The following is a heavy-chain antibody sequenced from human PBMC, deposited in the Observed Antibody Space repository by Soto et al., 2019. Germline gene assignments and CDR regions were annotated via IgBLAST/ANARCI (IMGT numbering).Heavy chain of an antibody. D-gene: IGHD3-16*01. Sequence: EVQLVESGGGLVKPGGSLRLSCEASGFTFSNAWMSWVRQAPGKGLEWVGRIKSKTDGGTTDYAAPVKGRFTISRDDSKNALYLQMNSLKTVDRAVYYCTTDEFSITFGGPDAFDIWGQGTMVTVSS. CDR2: IKSKTDGGTT. J-gene: IGHJ3*02. CDR3: TTDEFSITFGGPDAFDI. V-gene: IGHV3-15*01. CDR1: GFTFSNAW.